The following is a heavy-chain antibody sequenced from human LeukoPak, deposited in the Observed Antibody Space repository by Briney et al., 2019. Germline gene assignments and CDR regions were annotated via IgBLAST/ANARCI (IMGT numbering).Heavy chain of an antibody. Sequence: GGSLRLSCAASGFTFSSYSMNWVRQAPGKGLEWVSSISSSSSYIYYADSVKGRFTISRDNAKNSLYLQMNSLRAEDTAVYYCARDSSGSGRHYYYMDAWGKGTTVTVSS. D-gene: IGHD3-10*01. J-gene: IGHJ6*03. CDR1: GFTFSSYS. CDR2: ISSSSSYI. V-gene: IGHV3-21*01. CDR3: ARDSSGSGRHYYYMDA.